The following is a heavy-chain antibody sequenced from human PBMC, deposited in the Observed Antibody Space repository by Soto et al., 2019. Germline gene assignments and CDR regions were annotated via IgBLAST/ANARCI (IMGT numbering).Heavy chain of an antibody. CDR1: GGSSSSGDYY. V-gene: IGHV4-30-4*01. Sequence: SETLSLTCTVSGGSSSSGDYYWSWIRQPPGKGLEWIGYIYYSGSTYYNPSLKSRVTISVDTSKNQFSLKLSSVTAADTAVYYCARVAPGYCSGGSCYATWFDPWGQGTLVTVSS. CDR2: IYYSGST. D-gene: IGHD2-15*01. CDR3: ARVAPGYCSGGSCYATWFDP. J-gene: IGHJ5*02.